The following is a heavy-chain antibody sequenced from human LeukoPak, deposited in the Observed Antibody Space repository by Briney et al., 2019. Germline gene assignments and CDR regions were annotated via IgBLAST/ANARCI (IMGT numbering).Heavy chain of an antibody. J-gene: IGHJ4*02. Sequence: ASVKVSCKASGYTFTSYGISWVRQAPGQGLEWMGWISAYNGNTNYAQKLQGRVTMTTDTSTSTAYMELRSLRSDDTVVYYCARDQGDYDSSGYYRGWGQGTLVTVSS. CDR2: ISAYNGNT. CDR3: ARDQGDYDSSGYYRG. V-gene: IGHV1-18*01. D-gene: IGHD3-22*01. CDR1: GYTFTSYG.